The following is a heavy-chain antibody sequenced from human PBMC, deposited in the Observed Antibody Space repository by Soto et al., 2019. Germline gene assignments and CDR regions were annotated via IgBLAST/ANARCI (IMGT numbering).Heavy chain of an antibody. CDR1: CGSISSNDYY. D-gene: IGHD4-4*01. CDR2: IFYSGGT. Sequence: SETLSLTCTVSCGSISSNDYYWNWIRQAPGKGPEWIAYIFYSGGTYYNPSLKSRVTISVDTSKNQFSLKLSSVTAADTAVYYCARFFSNSGVDYPFYLWGQGTMGTVS. CDR3: ARFFSNSGVDYPFYL. J-gene: IGHJ3*01. V-gene: IGHV4-30-4*01.